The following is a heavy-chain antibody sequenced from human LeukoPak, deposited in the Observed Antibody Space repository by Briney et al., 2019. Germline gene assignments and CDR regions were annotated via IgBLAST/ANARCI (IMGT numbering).Heavy chain of an antibody. CDR2: INHSRNT. D-gene: IGHD6-19*01. V-gene: IGHV4-34*01. CDR3: AREALYGSLFDY. Sequence: SETLSLTCAVYGGSFSGYYWSWIRQPPGKGLEWIGEINHSRNTNYNPSLKSRVNISLETSKNQLSLKLGSVTAADTAVYDCAREALYGSLFDYWGEGTLVTVSS. J-gene: IGHJ4*02. CDR1: GGSFSGYY.